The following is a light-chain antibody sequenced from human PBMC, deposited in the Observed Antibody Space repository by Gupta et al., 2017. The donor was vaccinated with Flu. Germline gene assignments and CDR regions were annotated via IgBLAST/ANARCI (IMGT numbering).Light chain of an antibody. Sequence: NFMLTQPHSVSESPGKTVTISCTRSSGSIASNYVQWYQQRPGSAPTTVIYDDNQRPSGVPDRVSGSIDSSSNAASLTISGLKTEDEADYYCQSYDTSSLWVFGGGTKLTVL. CDR2: DDN. V-gene: IGLV6-57*03. J-gene: IGLJ3*02. CDR3: QSYDTSSLWV. CDR1: SGSIASNY.